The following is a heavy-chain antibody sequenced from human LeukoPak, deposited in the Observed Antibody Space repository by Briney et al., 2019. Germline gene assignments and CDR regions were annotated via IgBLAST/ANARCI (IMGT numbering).Heavy chain of an antibody. V-gene: IGHV4-34*01. Sequence: PSETLSLTCAVYGGSFSGYYWSWIRQPPGKGLEWIGEINHSGSTNYNPSLKSRVTISVDTSKNQFSLKLSSVTAADTAVYYCARDPLLRYCGGDCYSTTLYYYYGMDVWGQGTTVTVSS. CDR2: INHSGST. CDR3: ARDPLLRYCGGDCYSTTLYYYYGMDV. D-gene: IGHD2-21*02. J-gene: IGHJ6*02. CDR1: GGSFSGYY.